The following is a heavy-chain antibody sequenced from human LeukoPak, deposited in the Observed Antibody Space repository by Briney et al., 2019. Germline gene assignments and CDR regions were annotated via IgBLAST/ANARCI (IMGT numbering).Heavy chain of an antibody. V-gene: IGHV3-23*01. D-gene: IGHD3-10*01. CDR2: ITASGTDT. CDR3: ARDRIWFGELWGAFDI. J-gene: IGHJ3*02. Sequence: GGSLRLSCTASGFSVSTYPMAWVRQAPGKGLQWVSTITASGTDTFYADSVKGRFTISRDNSKNTLYLQMNSLRAEDTAVYYCARDRIWFGELWGAFDIWGQGTMVTVSS. CDR1: GFSVSTYP.